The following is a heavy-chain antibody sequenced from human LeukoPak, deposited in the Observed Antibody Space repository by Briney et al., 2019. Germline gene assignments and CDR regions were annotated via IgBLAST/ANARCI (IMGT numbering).Heavy chain of an antibody. CDR3: VRGPSDTGVVTLDLNY. D-gene: IGHD2-21*02. CDR1: GFTLNTYT. CDR2: ISSNSNYI. J-gene: IGHJ4*02. V-gene: IGHV3-21*01. Sequence: PGGSLRLSCAASGFTLNTYTMNWVAQVPGKGLEGFSAISSNSNYIHSVASVKGRFTIFRDNAKDSLYLQMNSLRADDSAVYYCVRGPSDTGVVTLDLNYWGQGTLIIVSS.